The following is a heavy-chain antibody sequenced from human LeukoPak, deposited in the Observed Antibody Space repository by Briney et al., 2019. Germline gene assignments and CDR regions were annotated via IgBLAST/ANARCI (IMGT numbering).Heavy chain of an antibody. CDR3: TRDVESDSGGMDV. D-gene: IGHD2-21*02. CDR2: IRSKAYGGTT. Sequence: GGSLRLSCTASGFTFTDYGMSWVRQAPGKGLEWLAFIRSKAYGGTTEYAACVKGRFTISRDDSKSVAYLQMNSLETEDTAVYYCTRDVESDSGGMDVWGQGTTVTVSS. V-gene: IGHV3-49*04. CDR1: GFTFTDYG. J-gene: IGHJ6*02.